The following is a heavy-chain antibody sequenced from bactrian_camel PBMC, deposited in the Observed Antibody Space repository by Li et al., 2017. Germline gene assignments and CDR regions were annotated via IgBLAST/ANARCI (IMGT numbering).Heavy chain of an antibody. D-gene: IGHD3*01. CDR2: VYTCTSSNT. CDR1: GYTISSAC. CDR3: ARGGRLTSVSDLSAGITW. V-gene: IGHV3-2*01. Sequence: HVQLVESGGGSVQAGGALRLACAASGYTISSACISWFRQAPGKEREWIAVVYTCTSSNTYYADSVKGRFTISQDNAKNTVYLQLNSLKPEDSAVYYCARGGRLTSVSDLSAGITWRGQGTQVTVS. J-gene: IGHJ4*01.